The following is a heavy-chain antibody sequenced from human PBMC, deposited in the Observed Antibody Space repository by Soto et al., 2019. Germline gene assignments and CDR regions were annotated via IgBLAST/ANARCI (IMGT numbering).Heavy chain of an antibody. V-gene: IGHV3-23*01. CDR3: AKDLFLQGYYGSGNYYALDY. CDR2: ISGSGTTT. J-gene: IGHJ4*02. CDR1: GFTFTNYA. Sequence: EVQLLESGGGLVQPGGSLRLSCAASGFTFTNYAMNWVLQAPGKGLEWVSSISGSGTTTYYADSVQGRFTISRDNSKHTLYLQMNSLRAEDTAVYYCAKDLFLQGYYGSGNYYALDYWGQGTLVPVSS. D-gene: IGHD3-10*01.